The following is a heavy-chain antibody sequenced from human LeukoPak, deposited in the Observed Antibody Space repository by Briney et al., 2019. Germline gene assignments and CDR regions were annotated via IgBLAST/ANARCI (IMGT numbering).Heavy chain of an antibody. CDR2: ISAYNGNT. CDR3: ARDYGSGWRGDAFDI. J-gene: IGHJ3*02. V-gene: IGHV1-18*01. Sequence: ASVKVSCKASGYTFTSYGISWVRQAPGQGLEWMGWISAYNGNTNYAQKLQGRVTMTTDTSTSTAYMELRSLRSDDTAVYYCARDYGSGWRGDAFDIWGQGTMVTVSS. D-gene: IGHD6-19*01. CDR1: GYTFTSYG.